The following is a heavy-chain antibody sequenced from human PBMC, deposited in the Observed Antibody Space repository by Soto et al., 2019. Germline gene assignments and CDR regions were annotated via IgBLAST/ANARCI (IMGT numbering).Heavy chain of an antibody. Sequence: QVQLVQSGAEVKKPGASVKVSCKSSGYTFTSYYMHWVRQAPGQGLEWMGIINPGGGSTSYAQKFQGRVPMIRDTSTSTGYMELSSLRSDDTAVYYCAREASAPLYSCSSKWFDPWGQGTLVTVSA. J-gene: IGHJ5*02. CDR1: GYTFTSYY. CDR2: INPGGGST. D-gene: IGHD6-6*01. V-gene: IGHV1-46*01. CDR3: AREASAPLYSCSSKWFDP.